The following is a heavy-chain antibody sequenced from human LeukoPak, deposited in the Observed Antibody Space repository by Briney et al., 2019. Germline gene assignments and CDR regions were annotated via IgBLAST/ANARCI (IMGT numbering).Heavy chain of an antibody. CDR3: ARETRLLSY. D-gene: IGHD3-3*01. Sequence: QTGGYLRLSCAASGFTFSSFWMSWVRQTPGKGLEWVAMIKHDGSEKYSVDSLKGRFTISRDNAKNLLYLQMNSLRVEDTAVYHCARETRLLSYWGQGTLVTVSS. CDR1: GFTFSSFW. CDR2: IKHDGSEK. V-gene: IGHV3-7*01. J-gene: IGHJ4*02.